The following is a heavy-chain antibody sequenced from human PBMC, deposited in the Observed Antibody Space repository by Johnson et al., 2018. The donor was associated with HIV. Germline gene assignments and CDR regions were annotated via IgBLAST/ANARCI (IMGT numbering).Heavy chain of an antibody. D-gene: IGHD3-16*01. Sequence: VQLVESGGGLVQPGGSLRLSCAASGFTFSNYWMSWVRQAPGKGLEWVANIKQDGSEKYYVDSVKGRFTISRDNAKNSLDLQMNSLRAEDTAVYYCARDVKVCAFDIRGQGTMVTVSS. J-gene: IGHJ3*02. V-gene: IGHV3-7*05. CDR2: IKQDGSEK. CDR3: ARDVKVCAFDI. CDR1: GFTFSNYW.